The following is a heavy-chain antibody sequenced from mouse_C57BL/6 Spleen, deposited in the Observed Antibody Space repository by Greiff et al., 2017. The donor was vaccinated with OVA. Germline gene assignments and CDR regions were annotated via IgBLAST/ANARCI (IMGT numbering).Heavy chain of an antibody. CDR2: IDPSDSYT. J-gene: IGHJ2*01. V-gene: IGHV1-50*01. Sequence: QVQLQQPGAELVKPGASVKLSCKASGYTFTSYWMQWVKQRPGQGLEWIGEIDPSDSYTHYNQKFKGKATLTVDTSSSTAYMQLSSLTSEDSAVYYCARRGYGSMYYFDYWGQGTTLTVSS. D-gene: IGHD1-1*01. CDR1: GYTFTSYW. CDR3: ARRGYGSMYYFDY.